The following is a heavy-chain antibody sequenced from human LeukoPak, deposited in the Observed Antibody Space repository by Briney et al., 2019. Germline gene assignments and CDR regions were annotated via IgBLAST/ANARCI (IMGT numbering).Heavy chain of an antibody. V-gene: IGHV1-46*01. Sequence: ASVKVSCKTSGYTFSNYYLHWVRQAPGQGPGWMGIIKPSDGRTQYPQKFQGRVTMTRDMSASTVYMELSSLTSEDTAMYYCAREPPESYRFDYWGQGAPVTVSS. CDR2: IKPSDGRT. J-gene: IGHJ4*02. CDR1: GYTFSNYY. D-gene: IGHD2-2*01. CDR3: AREPPESYRFDY.